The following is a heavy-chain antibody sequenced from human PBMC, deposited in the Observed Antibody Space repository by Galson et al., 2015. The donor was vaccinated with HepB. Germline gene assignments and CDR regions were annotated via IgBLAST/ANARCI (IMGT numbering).Heavy chain of an antibody. CDR2: INPSGGST. Sequence: SVTVSCKASGSTFTSYYMHWVRQAPGQGLEWMGIINPSGGSTSYAQKFQGRVTMTRDTSTSTVYMELSSLRSEDTAVYYCARDGRWRELDYWGQGTLVTVSS. CDR1: GSTFTSYY. D-gene: IGHD4-23*01. J-gene: IGHJ4*02. V-gene: IGHV1-46*01. CDR3: ARDGRWRELDY.